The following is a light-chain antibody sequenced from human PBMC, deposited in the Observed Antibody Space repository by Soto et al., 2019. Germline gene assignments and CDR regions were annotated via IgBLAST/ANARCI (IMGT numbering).Light chain of an antibody. CDR3: SSYTSSSTEV. Sequence: SVLCHPASRQRFEGPVVAVSCTEKNRDVGSYNYVSWYQQHPGKAPKLMIYDVSNRPSGVSNRFSGSKSGNTASLTISGLQAEDEADYYCSSYTSSSTEVFGTGTKVTVL. J-gene: IGLJ1*01. V-gene: IGLV2-14*01. CDR1: NRDVGSYNY. CDR2: DVS.